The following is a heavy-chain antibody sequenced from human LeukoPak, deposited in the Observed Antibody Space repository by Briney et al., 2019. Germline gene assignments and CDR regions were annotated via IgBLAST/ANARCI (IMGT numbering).Heavy chain of an antibody. V-gene: IGHV3-11*01. J-gene: IGHJ4*02. CDR1: GFTFSDYY. Sequence: GGSLRLSCAASGFTFSDYYMSWIRQAPGKGLEWVSYISSSGSTIYYADSVKGRFTISRDNAKNSLYLQMNSLRAEDTAVYYCAKHLTGTTHTLFDYWGQGTLVTVSS. D-gene: IGHD1-20*01. CDR3: AKHLTGTTHTLFDY. CDR2: ISSSGSTI.